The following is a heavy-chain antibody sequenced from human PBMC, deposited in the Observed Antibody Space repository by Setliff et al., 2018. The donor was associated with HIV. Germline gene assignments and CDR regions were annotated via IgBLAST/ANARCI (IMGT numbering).Heavy chain of an antibody. D-gene: IGHD3-22*01. CDR3: ARPGYYDSSGPYAFDI. J-gene: IGHJ3*02. V-gene: IGHV1-2*06. Sequence: PGPSVKVSCKASGYTFTGYYMHWVRQAPGQGLEWMGRINPNSGGTNYAQKFQGRVTMTRDTSISTAYMELSRLRSDDTAVYYCARPGYYDSSGPYAFDIWGQGTMVTVSS. CDR2: INPNSGGT. CDR1: GYTFTGYY.